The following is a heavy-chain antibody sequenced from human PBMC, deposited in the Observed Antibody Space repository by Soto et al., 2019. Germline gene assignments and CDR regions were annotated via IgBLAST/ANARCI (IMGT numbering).Heavy chain of an antibody. CDR2: IYYSGST. J-gene: IGHJ4*02. CDR1: GGSISSYY. D-gene: IGHD2-8*01. V-gene: IGHV4-59*01. CDR3: ARSCAPIIGYCSNGVCKNLYYFDY. Sequence: SETLSLTCTVSGGSISSYYWSWIRQPPGKGLEWIGYIYYSGSTDYNPPLKSRVTISVDTSKNQFSLKLSSVTAADTAVYYCARSCAPIIGYCSNGVCKNLYYFDYWGQGTLVTVSS.